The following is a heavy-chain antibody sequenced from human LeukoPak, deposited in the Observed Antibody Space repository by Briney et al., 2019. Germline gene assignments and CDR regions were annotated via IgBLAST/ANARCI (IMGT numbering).Heavy chain of an antibody. CDR1: GFTFSAYG. D-gene: IGHD3-10*01. CDR2: IRYDGINK. CDR3: ATDRHYYGSGSAPFDALDI. V-gene: IGHV3-30*02. Sequence: GGSLRLSCAASGFTFSAYGMHWVRQAPGKGLEWVTFIRYDGINKYYADSVKGRFTISRDNSKNRLYLEMKSLRVEDTAVYYCATDRHYYGSGSAPFDALDIWGQGTMVTVSS. J-gene: IGHJ3*02.